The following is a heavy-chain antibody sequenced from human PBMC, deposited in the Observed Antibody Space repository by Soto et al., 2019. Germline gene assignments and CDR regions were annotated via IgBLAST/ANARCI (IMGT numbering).Heavy chain of an antibody. CDR1: GYTFSTYD. CDR3: ARVNYYGSGTYEDFFYYYAMDV. D-gene: IGHD3-10*01. Sequence: QVQLVQSGAEVKKPGASVKVPCKASGYTFSTYDINWVRQAPGQGLDWMGWMNPNSGDTGYAQKFLGRVTMTRDSSMKTAYMELSSLSSDDTAVYYCARVNYYGSGTYEDFFYYYAMDVWGQGTTVTVSS. CDR2: MNPNSGDT. J-gene: IGHJ6*02. V-gene: IGHV1-8*01.